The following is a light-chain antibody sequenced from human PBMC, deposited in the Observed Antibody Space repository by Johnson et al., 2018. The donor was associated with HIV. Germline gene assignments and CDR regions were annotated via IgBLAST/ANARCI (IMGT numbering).Light chain of an antibody. V-gene: IGLV1-51*02. Sequence: QLVLTQPPSVSAAPGQKVTISCSGSSSNIGNNYVSWYQQLPGTAPKLLIYENNKRPSGIPDRFSGSKSGTSATLGITGLQTGDEADYYCGTWDSSLSAYVFGNGTKVNVL. J-gene: IGLJ1*01. CDR3: GTWDSSLSAYV. CDR2: ENN. CDR1: SSNIGNNY.